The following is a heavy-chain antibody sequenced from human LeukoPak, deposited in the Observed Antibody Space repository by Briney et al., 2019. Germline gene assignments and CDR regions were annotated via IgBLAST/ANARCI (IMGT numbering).Heavy chain of an antibody. D-gene: IGHD3-22*01. J-gene: IGHJ3*02. CDR3: ARAPDYYDTGGAFDI. CDR2: INTNTGNP. V-gene: IGHV7-4-1*02. Sequence: ASVKVSCKASGYTFTTYGMNWVRQAPGQGLEWMGWINTNTGNPTYAQGFTGRFVFSLDTSVSTAYLQISSLKAEDTAMYYCARAPDYYDTGGAFDIWGQGTMVTVSS. CDR1: GYTFTTYG.